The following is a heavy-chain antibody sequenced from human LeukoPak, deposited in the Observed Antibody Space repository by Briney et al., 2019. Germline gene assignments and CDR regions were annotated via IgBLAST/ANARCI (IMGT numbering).Heavy chain of an antibody. Sequence: SETLSLTCTVSGGSISSSSYYWGWIRQPPGKGLEWIGSIYYSGSTYYNPSLKSRVTISVDTSKNQFSLKLSSVTAADTAVYYCASNDYDSSGRMQHWGQGTLVTVSS. J-gene: IGHJ1*01. CDR3: ASNDYDSSGRMQH. V-gene: IGHV4-39*07. CDR1: GGSISSSSYY. CDR2: IYYSGST. D-gene: IGHD3-22*01.